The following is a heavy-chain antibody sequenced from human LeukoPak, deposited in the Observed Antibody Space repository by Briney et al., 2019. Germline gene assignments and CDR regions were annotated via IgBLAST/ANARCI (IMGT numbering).Heavy chain of an antibody. D-gene: IGHD3-16*01. V-gene: IGHV1-2*02. Sequence: ASVKVSCKASGYTFTGYYMHWVRQAPGQGLEWMGWINPNSGDTKYSQKFQGRVTMTRDTSIRTAYMELTRLRSDDTAVYYCAAQRGSYLWGTDFDYWGQGTLVTVSS. CDR2: INPNSGDT. J-gene: IGHJ4*02. CDR3: AAQRGSYLWGTDFDY. CDR1: GYTFTGYY.